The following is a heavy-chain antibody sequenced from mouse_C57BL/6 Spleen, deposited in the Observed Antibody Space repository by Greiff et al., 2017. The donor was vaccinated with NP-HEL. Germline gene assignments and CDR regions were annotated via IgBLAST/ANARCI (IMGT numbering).Heavy chain of an antibody. CDR3: ARHPIITTGWYFDV. J-gene: IGHJ1*03. Sequence: EVHLVESGGDLVKPGGSLKLSCAASGFTFSSYGMSWVRQTPDKRLEWVATISSGGSYTYYPDSVKGRFTISRDNAKNTLYLQMSSLKSEDTAMYYCARHPIITTGWYFDVWGTGTTVTVSS. CDR2: ISSGGSYT. V-gene: IGHV5-6*01. D-gene: IGHD1-1*01. CDR1: GFTFSSYG.